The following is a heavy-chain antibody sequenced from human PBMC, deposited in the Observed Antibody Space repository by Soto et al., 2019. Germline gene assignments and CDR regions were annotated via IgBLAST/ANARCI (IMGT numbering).Heavy chain of an antibody. CDR3: ARDGHGYNYWYFDL. Sequence: QVQLVQSGAEVKEPGSSVKVSCKVSGDTFNKYTINWVRQAPGQGLEWMAGIIPIYGTANYALKFHDRIKVTADESTATAYMELNSLTSEDTALYYCARDGHGYNYWYFDLWGRGTLITVSS. V-gene: IGHV1-69*01. CDR1: GDTFNKYT. J-gene: IGHJ2*01. D-gene: IGHD5-12*01. CDR2: IIPIYGTA.